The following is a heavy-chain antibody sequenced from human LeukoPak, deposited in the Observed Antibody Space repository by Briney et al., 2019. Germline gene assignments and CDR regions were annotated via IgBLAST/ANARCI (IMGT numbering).Heavy chain of an antibody. V-gene: IGHV3-74*01. Sequence: GGSLRLSCAASGFTFSSYWVHWVRQAPGKGLVWVSRINSDGSTTIYADSVKGRFTISRDNAKNSLFLQMNTLRAEDTAVYYCARDPYSSTWSYGMDVWGQGTTVTVSS. J-gene: IGHJ6*02. CDR1: GFTFSSYW. CDR2: INSDGSTT. CDR3: ARDPYSSTWSYGMDV. D-gene: IGHD6-6*01.